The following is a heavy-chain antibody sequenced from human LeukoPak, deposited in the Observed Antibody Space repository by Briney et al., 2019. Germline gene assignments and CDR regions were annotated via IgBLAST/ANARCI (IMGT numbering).Heavy chain of an antibody. Sequence: GGSLRISCAASGFTFSYSAMSWVRQAPGKGLEWVSAISGSGATTSYADSVQGRFTVSRDNSKNTLYLQMNNLGPEDTARYYCAKDSATMIVVIWEDWGQGTLVAVSS. CDR2: ISGSGATT. D-gene: IGHD3-22*01. CDR1: GFTFSYSA. J-gene: IGHJ4*02. CDR3: AKDSATMIVVIWED. V-gene: IGHV3-23*01.